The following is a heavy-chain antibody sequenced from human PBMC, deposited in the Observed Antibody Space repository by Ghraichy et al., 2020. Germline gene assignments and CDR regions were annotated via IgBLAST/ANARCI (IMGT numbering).Heavy chain of an antibody. J-gene: IGHJ6*02. CDR3: ARDGRILYGMDV. CDR1: DGSISSYY. CDR2: IYYRGST. Sequence: SQTLSLTCTVSDGSISSYYWSWIRQPPGKGLEWIGYIYYRGSTNYNPSLKSRVTISVDTSKNQFSLRLSSVTATDSAVYYCARDGRILYGMDVWGQGTTVTVSS. V-gene: IGHV4-59*01.